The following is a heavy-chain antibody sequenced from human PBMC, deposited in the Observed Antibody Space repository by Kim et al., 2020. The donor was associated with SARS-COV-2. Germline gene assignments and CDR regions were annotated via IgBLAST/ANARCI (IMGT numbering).Heavy chain of an antibody. Sequence: GGSLRLSCAASGFTFSSYAMSWVRQAPGKGLEWVSAISGSGGSTYYADSVKGRFTISRDNSKNTLYLQMNSLRAEDTAVYYCATLPGYSSGWYSWFDPWGQGTLVTVSS. CDR2: ISGSGGST. V-gene: IGHV3-23*01. CDR3: ATLPGYSSGWYSWFDP. D-gene: IGHD6-19*01. J-gene: IGHJ5*02. CDR1: GFTFSSYA.